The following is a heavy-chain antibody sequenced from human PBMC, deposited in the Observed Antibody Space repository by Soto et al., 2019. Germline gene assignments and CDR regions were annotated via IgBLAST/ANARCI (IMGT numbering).Heavy chain of an antibody. Sequence: SETLSLTCTVSGGSISSGGYYWSWIRQHPGKGLEWIGYIYYSGSTYYNPSLKSRVTISVDTSKNQFSLKLSSVTAADTAVYYCARDASRGYYDSSGYLAGLGGGYYYGMDVWGQGTTVTVS. CDR2: IYYSGST. CDR3: ARDASRGYYDSSGYLAGLGGGYYYGMDV. CDR1: GGSISSGGYY. D-gene: IGHD3-22*01. V-gene: IGHV4-31*03. J-gene: IGHJ6*02.